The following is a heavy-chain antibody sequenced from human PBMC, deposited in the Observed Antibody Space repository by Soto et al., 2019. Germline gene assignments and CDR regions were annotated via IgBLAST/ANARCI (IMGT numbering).Heavy chain of an antibody. CDR1: GYYMTSGGYY. D-gene: IGHD2-2*01. J-gene: IGHJ6*02. CDR3: ATLLGSHQHYYFGIDV. CDR2: IYYSGGT. V-gene: IGHV4-31*03. Sequence: QMQLQESGPELVRPSQTLSLICSVSGYYMTSGGYYWSWIRHLPGKGLEWIGYIYYSGGTQFNPSLKSRVSMSVDPSKSQFSLRLSSVTAADTAVYYCATLLGSHQHYYFGIDVWGQGTTVTVSS.